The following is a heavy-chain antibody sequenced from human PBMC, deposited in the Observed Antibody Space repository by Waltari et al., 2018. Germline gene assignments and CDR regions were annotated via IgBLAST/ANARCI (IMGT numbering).Heavy chain of an antibody. Sequence: EVQLLESVGGLVQPGGSRRSSCSSSGFTFSRYSMSWVRQAPGKGLEWFSAISGSGGSTYYEDSVKGRFTISRDNSKNTLYLQMNSLRAEETAVYYCAKSHSSSWHEGYWGQGTLVTVSS. CDR3: AKSHSSSWHEGY. CDR2: ISGSGGST. V-gene: IGHV3-23*01. CDR1: GFTFSRYS. J-gene: IGHJ4*02. D-gene: IGHD6-13*01.